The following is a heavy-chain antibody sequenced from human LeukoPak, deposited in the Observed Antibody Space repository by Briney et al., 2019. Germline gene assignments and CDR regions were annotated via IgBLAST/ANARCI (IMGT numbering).Heavy chain of an antibody. CDR2: IWYDGSNK. CDR3: ARVGDYDAYYFDY. CDR1: GFTFRSYG. D-gene: IGHD4-17*01. Sequence: GGSLRLSCAASGFTFRSYGMHWVRQAPGKGLEWVAVIWYDGSNKYYADSVKGRFTISRDNSKNTLYLQMNSLRAEDTAVYYCARVGDYDAYYFDYWGQGTLVTVSS. J-gene: IGHJ4*02. V-gene: IGHV3-30*19.